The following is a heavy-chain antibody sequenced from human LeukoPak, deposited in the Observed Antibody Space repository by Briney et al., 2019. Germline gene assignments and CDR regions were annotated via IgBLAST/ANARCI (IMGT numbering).Heavy chain of an antibody. Sequence: PSETLSLTCTVSGGSISSYYWSWIRQPPGKGLEWIGYIYYSGSTNYNPSLKSRVTISVDTSKNQFSLKLSSVTAADTAVYYCARERYYDSSGYYAIDYWGQGTLVTVSS. CDR1: GGSISSYY. J-gene: IGHJ4*02. V-gene: IGHV4-59*01. CDR2: IYYSGST. D-gene: IGHD3-22*01. CDR3: ARERYYDSSGYYAIDY.